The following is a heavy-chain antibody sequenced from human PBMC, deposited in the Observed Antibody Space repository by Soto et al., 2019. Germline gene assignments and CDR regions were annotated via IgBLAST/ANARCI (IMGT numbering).Heavy chain of an antibody. CDR2: IIPIFGTE. D-gene: IGHD2-15*01. J-gene: IGHJ4*02. V-gene: IGHV1-69*12. CDR1: GGTFSSYA. Sequence: QVQLVQSGAEVKKPGSSVKVSCKASGGTFSSYAISWVRQAPGQGLEWMGGIIPIFGTENYAQKFQGRVTITADESTSTDYMELSSLRSEDTAVYYCARESRYCSGGSCYFLPGIDYWGQGTLVTVSS. CDR3: ARESRYCSGGSCYFLPGIDY.